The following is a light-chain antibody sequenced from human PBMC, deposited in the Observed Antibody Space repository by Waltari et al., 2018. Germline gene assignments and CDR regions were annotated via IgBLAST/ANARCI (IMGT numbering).Light chain of an antibody. CDR3: TAWDESLVGRL. CDR2: SNK. J-gene: IGLJ2*01. CDR1: GSNIGSNV. V-gene: IGLV1-44*01. Sequence: QSVLTQPPSTSGTPGQTVTISCSGSGSNIGSNVVNWYQQVPGTAPKLLIYSNKPRPSGVPDRFSGSKSATSASLAISGLQSEDEADYYCTAWDESLVGRLFGGGTKLTVL.